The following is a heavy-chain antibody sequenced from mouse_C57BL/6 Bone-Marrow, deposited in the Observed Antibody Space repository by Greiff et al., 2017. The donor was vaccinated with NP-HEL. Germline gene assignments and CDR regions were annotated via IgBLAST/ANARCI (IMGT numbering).Heavy chain of an antibody. Sequence: VQRVESGAELARPGASVKLSCKASGYTFTSYGISWVKQRTGQGLEWIGEIYPRSGNTYYNEKFKGKATLTADKSSSTAYMELRSLTSEDSAVYFCASNLSLLWLLGAMDYWGQGTSVTVSS. CDR1: GYTFTSYG. CDR2: IYPRSGNT. V-gene: IGHV1-81*01. J-gene: IGHJ4*01. D-gene: IGHD2-1*01. CDR3: ASNLSLLWLLGAMDY.